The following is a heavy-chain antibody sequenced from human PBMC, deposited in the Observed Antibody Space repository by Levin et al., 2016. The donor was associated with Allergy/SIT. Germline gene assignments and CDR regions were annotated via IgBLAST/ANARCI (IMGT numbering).Heavy chain of an antibody. V-gene: IGHV4-31*02. D-gene: IGHD3-3*01. CDR3: ARGPILGNYNYLDV. J-gene: IGHJ6*03. Sequence: RQAPGKGLEWIGYIFYSGSTYYNPFLQSRLTMSVDTSKNQFSLRLASVTAADTAVYYCARGPILGNYNYLDVWGKGTTVTVSS. CDR2: IFYSGST.